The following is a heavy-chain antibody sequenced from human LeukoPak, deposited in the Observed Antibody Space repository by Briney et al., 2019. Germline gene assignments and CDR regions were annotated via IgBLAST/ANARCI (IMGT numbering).Heavy chain of an antibody. V-gene: IGHV3-21*01. J-gene: IGHJ4*02. CDR1: QFTFNTYT. D-gene: IGHD6-6*01. CDR2: ISSSSSYI. CDR3: ARELGYSSSSSLDY. Sequence: GGSLRLSCAASQFTFNTYTMDWVRQAPGKGLEWVSSISSSSSYIYYADSVKGRFTISRDNAKNSLYLQMNSLRAEDTAVYYCARELGYSSSSSLDYWGQGTLVTVSS.